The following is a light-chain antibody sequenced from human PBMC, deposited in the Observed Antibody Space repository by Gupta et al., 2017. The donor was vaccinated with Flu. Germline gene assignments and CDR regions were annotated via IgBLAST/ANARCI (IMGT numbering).Light chain of an antibody. J-gene: IGKJ2*03. CDR3: QQTHSSLPYS. Sequence: DIQMTQSPSSLSASVGDRVTITCRASQSIRTYLNWYQQKPGKAPKLLIFNAATLQSGVPSRFSGSGSGTDFTLTISSLQPEDFATYYCQQTHSSLPYSFGQGTKLEIK. V-gene: IGKV1-39*01. CDR2: NAA. CDR1: QSIRTY.